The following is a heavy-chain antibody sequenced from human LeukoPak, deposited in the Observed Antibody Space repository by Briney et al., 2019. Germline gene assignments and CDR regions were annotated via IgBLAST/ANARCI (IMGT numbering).Heavy chain of an antibody. CDR3: AKGLGYGSYFDY. CDR2: IERKTDVGTT. D-gene: IGHD3-10*01. J-gene: IGHJ4*02. Sequence: PGGSLRLSCEGSGFTFSNARMYWVRQTPGKGLEWVGRIERKTDVGTTDYAAPVKGRFTISRDDSKNTLYLQMNSLRAEDTAVYYCAKGLGYGSYFDYWGQGTLVTVSS. V-gene: IGHV3-15*04. CDR1: GFTFSNAR.